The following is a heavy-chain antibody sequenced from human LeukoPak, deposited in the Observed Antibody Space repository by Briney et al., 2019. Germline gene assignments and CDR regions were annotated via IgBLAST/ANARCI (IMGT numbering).Heavy chain of an antibody. D-gene: IGHD2-2*01. Sequence: SETLSLTCTVSGGSISSYYWSWIRQPAGKGLEWIGRIYTSGSTNYNPSLKSRVTMSVDTSKNQFSLKLSSVTAADTAVYYCARDAGHPSCSSTSCLWGWIYYYYYMDVWGKGTTVTVSS. CDR2: IYTSGST. CDR1: GGSISSYY. J-gene: IGHJ6*03. V-gene: IGHV4-4*07. CDR3: ARDAGHPSCSSTSCLWGWIYYYYYMDV.